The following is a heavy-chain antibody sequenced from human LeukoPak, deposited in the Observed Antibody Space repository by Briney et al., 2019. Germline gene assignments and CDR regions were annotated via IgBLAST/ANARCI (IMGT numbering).Heavy chain of an antibody. CDR3: AREGYYYDSSGYYYLFDY. D-gene: IGHD3-22*01. Sequence: GGSLRLSCTASGFTFSNFWMGWVRQAPGKGLEWVANIKQDETEKFYLGSVKGRFTISRDNAKNSLYLQMNSLRDEDTAVYYCAREGYYYDSSGYYYLFDYWGQGTLVTVSS. CDR2: IKQDETEK. J-gene: IGHJ4*02. CDR1: GFTFSNFW. V-gene: IGHV3-7*01.